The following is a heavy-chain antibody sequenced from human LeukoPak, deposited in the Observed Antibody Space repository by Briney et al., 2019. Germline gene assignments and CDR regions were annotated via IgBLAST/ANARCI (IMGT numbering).Heavy chain of an antibody. CDR2: ISYDGSNK. D-gene: IGHD3-16*02. V-gene: IGHV3-30-3*01. Sequence: GGSLRLSCAASGFTFSSYAMHWVRQAPGKGLEWVPVISYDGSNKYYADSVKGRFTISRDNSKNTLYLQMNSLRAEDTAVYYCARDSHGEGELSFASRTFDYWGQGTLVTVSS. J-gene: IGHJ4*02. CDR3: ARDSHGEGELSFASRTFDY. CDR1: GFTFSSYA.